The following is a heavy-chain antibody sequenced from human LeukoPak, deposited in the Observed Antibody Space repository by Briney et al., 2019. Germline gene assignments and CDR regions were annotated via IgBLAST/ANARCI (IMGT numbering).Heavy chain of an antibody. CDR3: ARVLPVSSSDGMDV. D-gene: IGHD6-6*01. CDR2: IIPILGIA. CDR1: GGTFISYA. J-gene: IGHJ6*02. V-gene: IGHV1-69*04. Sequence: SVKVSCKASGGTFISYAISWVRQAPGQGLEWMGRIIPILGIANYAQKFQGRVTITADKSTSTAYMELSSLRSEDTAVYYCARVLPVSSSDGMDVWGQGTTVTVSS.